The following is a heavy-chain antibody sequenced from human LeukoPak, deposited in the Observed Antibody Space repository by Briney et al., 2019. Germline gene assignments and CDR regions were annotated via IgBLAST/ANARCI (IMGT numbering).Heavy chain of an antibody. J-gene: IGHJ4*02. D-gene: IGHD6-19*01. CDR3: SSGWFYFDY. CDR1: GGSISSGSYY. Sequence: PSETLSLTCTVSGGSISSGSYYWSWIRQPAGKGLEWIGRIYTSGSTNYNPSLKSRVTISVDTSKNQFSLKLNSVTPEDTAVYYCSSGWFYFDYWGQGTLVTVSS. CDR2: IYTSGST. V-gene: IGHV4-61*02.